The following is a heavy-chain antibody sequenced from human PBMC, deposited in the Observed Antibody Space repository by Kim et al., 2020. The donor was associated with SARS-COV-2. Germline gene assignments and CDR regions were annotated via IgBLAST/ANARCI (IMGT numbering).Heavy chain of an antibody. V-gene: IGHV4-31*02. CDR3: ARERQWLATGYYYGMDV. Sequence: LKSRVTISVDTSKNQFSLKLSSVTAADTAVYYCARERQWLATGYYYGMDVWGQGTTVTVSS. D-gene: IGHD6-19*01. J-gene: IGHJ6*02.